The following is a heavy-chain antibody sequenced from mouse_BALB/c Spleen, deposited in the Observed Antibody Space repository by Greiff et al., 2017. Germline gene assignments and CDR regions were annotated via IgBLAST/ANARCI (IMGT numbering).Heavy chain of an antibody. CDR1: GYSITRGYY. CDR2: ISNDGNN. J-gene: IGHJ4*01. V-gene: IGHV3-6*02. D-gene: IGHD1-1*01. Sequence: EVKLEESGPGLVKPSQSLSLTCSVTGYSITRGYYWNWIRQFPGNKLEWMGYISNDGNNNYNPSLKNRISITRDTSKNQFFLKLNSVTTEDTATYYCARGGNYVMDYWGQGISVTVSS. CDR3: ARGGNYVMDY.